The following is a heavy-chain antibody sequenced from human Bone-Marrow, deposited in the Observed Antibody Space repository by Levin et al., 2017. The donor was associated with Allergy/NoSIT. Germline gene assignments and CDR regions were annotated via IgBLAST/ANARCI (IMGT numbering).Heavy chain of an antibody. D-gene: IGHD3-10*01. CDR2: ISGSGATT. CDR1: GFTFSSFA. Sequence: GESLKISCVPSGFTFSSFALAWVRLPPGKVLEWVSAISGSGATTFYADSAKGRFNISRDHSKTTMYLQMNSLTVEDTAIYYCARRSTKVRGPITTGYFDYWGQGTVVTVSS. V-gene: IGHV3-23*01. J-gene: IGHJ4*02. CDR3: ARRSTKVRGPITTGYFDY.